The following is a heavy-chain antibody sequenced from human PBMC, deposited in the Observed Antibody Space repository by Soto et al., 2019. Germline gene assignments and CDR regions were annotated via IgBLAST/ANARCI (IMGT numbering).Heavy chain of an antibody. CDR1: GYTFTSYG. J-gene: IGHJ4*02. V-gene: IGHV1-18*04. D-gene: IGHD3-3*01. Sequence: AAVKVSCKASGYTFTSYGISWVRQAPGQGLEWMGWISAYNGNTNYAQKLQGRVTMTTDTSTSTAYMELRSLRSDDTAVYYCARGGGITIFGVGFDYWGQGTLVTVSS. CDR2: ISAYNGNT. CDR3: ARGGGITIFGVGFDY.